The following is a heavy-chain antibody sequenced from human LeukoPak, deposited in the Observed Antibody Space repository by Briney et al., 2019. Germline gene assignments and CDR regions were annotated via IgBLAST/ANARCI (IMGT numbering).Heavy chain of an antibody. CDR1: GFTFDDYA. CDR2: ISWNSGSI. D-gene: IGHD3-10*01. Sequence: SLRLSCAASGFTFDDYAMHWVRQAPGKALEWVSGISWNSGSIGYADSVKGRFTISRDNAKNSLYLQMNSLRAEDTALYYCGRFRSGFDYWGQGTLVAVSS. V-gene: IGHV3-9*01. CDR3: GRFRSGFDY. J-gene: IGHJ4*02.